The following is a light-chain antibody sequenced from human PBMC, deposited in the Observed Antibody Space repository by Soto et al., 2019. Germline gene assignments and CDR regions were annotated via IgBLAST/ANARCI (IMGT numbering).Light chain of an antibody. V-gene: IGKV2-28*01. CDR2: LGS. J-gene: IGKJ2*01. Sequence: DIVMTQSPLSLTVTPGEPASISCRSSQSLLYSNGYSFLDWYLQKPGQSPQLLIYLGSDRASGVPDRFSGSGSGTDFTLKISRVEAEDVGVYYCMQALQTPYTFGQGTKLEIK. CDR3: MQALQTPYT. CDR1: QSLLYSNGYSF.